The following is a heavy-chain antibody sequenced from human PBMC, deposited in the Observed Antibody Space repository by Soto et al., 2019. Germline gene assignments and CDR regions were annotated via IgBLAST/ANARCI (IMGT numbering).Heavy chain of an antibody. CDR2: IGSNGAST. CDR3: VRGGGAYAGSSLWFDS. V-gene: IGHV3-64D*06. CDR1: GFTFSESA. D-gene: IGHD3-16*01. J-gene: IGHJ5*01. Sequence: GGSLRLSCSASGFTFSESAMHWVRQSPGKGLEYVAAIGSNGASTFYPGSVKGRFIISRDNSKNTLFLQMNTLRPDGTAVYYCVRGGGAYAGSSLWFDSWGQGTLVTVSS.